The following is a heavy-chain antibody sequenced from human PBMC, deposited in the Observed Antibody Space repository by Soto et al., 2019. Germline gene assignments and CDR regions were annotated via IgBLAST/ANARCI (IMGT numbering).Heavy chain of an antibody. V-gene: IGHV4-30-4*01. CDR3: ARAGGPYYFDY. CDR1: GGSISSGDYY. CDR2: IYYSGST. D-gene: IGHD2-15*01. Sequence: SETLSPTCTVSGGSISSGDYYWSWIRQPPGKGLEWIGYIYYSGSTYYNPSLKSRVTISVDTSKNQFSLKLSSVTAADTAVYYCARAGGPYYFDYWGQGTLVTVSS. J-gene: IGHJ4*02.